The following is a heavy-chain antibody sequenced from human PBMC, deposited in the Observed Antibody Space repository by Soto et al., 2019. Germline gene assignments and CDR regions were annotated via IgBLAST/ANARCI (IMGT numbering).Heavy chain of an antibody. CDR3: ARYHVATAMVGVGYYYGMDV. J-gene: IGHJ6*02. CDR2: IIPIFGTA. V-gene: IGHV1-69*13. Sequence: SVKVSCKASGGTFSSYAISWVRQAPGQGLEWMGGIIPIFGTANYAQKFQGRVTITADESTSTAYMELSRLRSEDTAVYYCARYHVATAMVGVGYYYGMDVWGQGTTVTVSS. D-gene: IGHD5-18*01. CDR1: GGTFSSYA.